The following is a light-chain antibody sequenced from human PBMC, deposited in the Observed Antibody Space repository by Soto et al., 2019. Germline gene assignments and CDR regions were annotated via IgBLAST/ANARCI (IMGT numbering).Light chain of an antibody. CDR1: QRVSNNY. J-gene: IGKJ1*01. CDR2: GAS. Sequence: EIVLTQSPGTLSLSPGERATLSCRASQRVSNNYLGWYQQKPGQAPRLLVYGASRRATGIPDRFSGSGSGTDFSLTISGLEAEVLAVYYCQQYGNSLPWTFGQGTKVEIK. CDR3: QQYGNSLPWT. V-gene: IGKV3-20*01.